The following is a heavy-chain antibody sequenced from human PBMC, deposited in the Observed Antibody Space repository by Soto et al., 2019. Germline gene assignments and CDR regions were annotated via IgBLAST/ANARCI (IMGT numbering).Heavy chain of an antibody. D-gene: IGHD1-1*01. J-gene: IGHJ3*02. Sequence: EVQVVESGGGLVQPGRSLRLSCAASRFTFGDYGMHWVRQVSGKGPEWVSGISWNGGNIGYADSVKGRFTISRDNDKSYLYMKMDSLRVEDTALYYCAKDMAGTGAFDMWGQGTMVTVSS. CDR1: RFTFGDYG. CDR2: ISWNGGNI. V-gene: IGHV3-9*01. CDR3: AKDMAGTGAFDM.